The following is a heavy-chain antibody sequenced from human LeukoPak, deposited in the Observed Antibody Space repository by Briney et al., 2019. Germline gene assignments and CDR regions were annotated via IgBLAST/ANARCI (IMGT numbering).Heavy chain of an antibody. D-gene: IGHD4-17*01. CDR1: GFTFSSYA. CDR3: ARDDGYGDYIGSYFDY. Sequence: GRSLRLSCAASGFTFSSYAMHWVRQAPGKGLEWAAVISYDGSNKYYADSVKGRFTISRDNSKNTLYLQMNSLRAEDTAVYYCARDDGYGDYIGSYFDYWGQGTLVTVSS. V-gene: IGHV3-30*04. J-gene: IGHJ4*02. CDR2: ISYDGSNK.